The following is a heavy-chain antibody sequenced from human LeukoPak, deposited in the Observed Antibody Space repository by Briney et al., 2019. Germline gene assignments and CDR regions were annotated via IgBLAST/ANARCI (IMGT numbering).Heavy chain of an antibody. D-gene: IGHD6-13*01. V-gene: IGHV3-23*01. CDR3: AKTLAAAGYSAYYFDY. CDR2: ISGSGGST. Sequence: PGGSLRLSCAASGFTFSSYAMSWVRQAPGKGLEWVSAISGSGGSTYYADSVKGRFTISRDNSKNTLYLQMNSLRAEDTAVYYCAKTLAAAGYSAYYFDYWGQGTLVTVSS. J-gene: IGHJ4*02. CDR1: GFTFSSYA.